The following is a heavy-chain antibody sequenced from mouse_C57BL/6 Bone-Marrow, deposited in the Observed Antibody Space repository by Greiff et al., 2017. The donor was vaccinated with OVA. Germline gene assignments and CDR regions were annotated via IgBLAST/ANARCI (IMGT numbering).Heavy chain of an antibody. Sequence: QVQLQQSGAELVRPGTSVKMSCKASGYTFTNYWIGWAKQRPGHGLEWIGDIYPGGGYTTYNEKFKGKATLPADKSSSTAYMQFSSLTSEDSAIYYCARELDYYGSSSPFAYWGQGTLVTVSA. CDR1: GYTFTNYW. CDR3: ARELDYYGSSSPFAY. CDR2: IYPGGGYT. D-gene: IGHD1-1*01. J-gene: IGHJ3*01. V-gene: IGHV1-63*01.